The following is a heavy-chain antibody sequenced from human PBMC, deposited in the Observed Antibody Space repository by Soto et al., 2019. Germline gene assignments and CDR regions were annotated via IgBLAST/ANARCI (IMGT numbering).Heavy chain of an antibody. CDR3: TTGHIVVVVAAGSVDS. V-gene: IGHV3-15*01. D-gene: IGHD2-15*01. CDR1: GFTFSNAW. CDR2: IKSKTDGGTT. J-gene: IGHJ4*02. Sequence: GGSLRLSCAASGFTFSNAWMSWVRQAPGKGLEWVGRIKSKTDGGTTDYAAPVKGRFTISKDDSKNTLYLQMNSLKTEDTAVYYCTTGHIVVVVAAGSVDSWGQGTLVTVSS.